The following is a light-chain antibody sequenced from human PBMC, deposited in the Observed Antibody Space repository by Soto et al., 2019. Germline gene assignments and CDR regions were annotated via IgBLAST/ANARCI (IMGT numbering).Light chain of an antibody. CDR2: DAS. CDR1: QDIRKY. V-gene: IGKV1-33*01. J-gene: IGKJ5*01. Sequence: DIQLTQSPSSLSASVGDRVTITCQASQDIRKYLNWYHQKPGEAPKLLIYDASTLDTGVTPRFGGSGSGTAFTVTFAGLHPDDVGTDYGQQYESLPLTFGQGTGLEIK. CDR3: QQYESLPLT.